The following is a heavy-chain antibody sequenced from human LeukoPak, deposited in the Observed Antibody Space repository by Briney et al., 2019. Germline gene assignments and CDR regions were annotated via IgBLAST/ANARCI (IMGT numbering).Heavy chain of an antibody. V-gene: IGHV3-23*01. Sequence: GGSLRLSCAASGFTFSSDAMSWVRQAPGKGLEWVSAISGSGGSTYYADSVKGRFTISRDNSKNTLYLQMNSLRAEDTAVYYCAKAGGYSYGLYYWGQGTLVTVSS. J-gene: IGHJ4*02. D-gene: IGHD5-18*01. CDR3: AKAGGYSYGLYY. CDR2: ISGSGGST. CDR1: GFTFSSDA.